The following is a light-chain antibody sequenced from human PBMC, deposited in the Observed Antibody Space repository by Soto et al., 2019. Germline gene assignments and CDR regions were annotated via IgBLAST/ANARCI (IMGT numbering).Light chain of an antibody. J-gene: IGKJ2*01. CDR2: DAS. CDR1: QDISNR. V-gene: IGKV1-33*01. CDR3: QNCFTVPYT. Sequence: DIQMTQSPSSLSASVGDRITITCQASQDISNRLNWYHQKPGKAPNLLIYDASNLAAGVPSGFSGSGSGTHFTFTISSLQPEHIGTYYCQNCFTVPYTFGQGTKVDIK.